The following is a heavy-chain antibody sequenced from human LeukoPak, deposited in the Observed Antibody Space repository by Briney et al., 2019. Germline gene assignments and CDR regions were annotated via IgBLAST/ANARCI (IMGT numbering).Heavy chain of an antibody. CDR1: GGPISSGGYY. CDR3: ARCPHPDDYVDY. CDR2: IYYSGST. V-gene: IGHV4-31*03. J-gene: IGHJ4*03. Sequence: SQTLSLTCTVSGGPISSGGYYWSWIRQHPGKGLEWIGYIYYSGSTYYNPSLKSRVTISVDTSKNQFSLKLSSVTAADTAVYYCARCPHPDDYVDYWGQGTTVTVSS.